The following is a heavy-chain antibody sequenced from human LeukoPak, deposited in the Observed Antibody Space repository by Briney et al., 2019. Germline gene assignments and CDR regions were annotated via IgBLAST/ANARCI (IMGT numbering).Heavy chain of an antibody. Sequence: PGGSLRLSCAASGFTVSSNYMSWVRQAPGKGLEWVSVIYSGGSTYYADSVKGRFTISRDNSKNTLYLQMNSLRAEGTAVYYCARAAPYDAFDIWGQGTMVTVSS. D-gene: IGHD3-3*01. CDR2: IYSGGST. J-gene: IGHJ3*02. CDR3: ARAAPYDAFDI. V-gene: IGHV3-53*01. CDR1: GFTVSSNY.